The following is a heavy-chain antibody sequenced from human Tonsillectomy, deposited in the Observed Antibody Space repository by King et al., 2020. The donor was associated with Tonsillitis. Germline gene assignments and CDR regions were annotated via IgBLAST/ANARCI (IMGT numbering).Heavy chain of an antibody. J-gene: IGHJ6*03. CDR2: INTYNGET. CDR3: ARYSSGWRGHYFYYYMDV. Sequence: QLVQSGGDMKKPGASVKVSCKASGYTFTSYGISWVRQAPGQGLEWMGWINTYNGETNYAQKLQGRLTMTTDTSTSTAFMELGSLRSDDTAVYYCARYSSGWRGHYFYYYMDVWGKGTTVTVSS. CDR1: GYTFTSYG. D-gene: IGHD6-19*01. V-gene: IGHV1-18*01.